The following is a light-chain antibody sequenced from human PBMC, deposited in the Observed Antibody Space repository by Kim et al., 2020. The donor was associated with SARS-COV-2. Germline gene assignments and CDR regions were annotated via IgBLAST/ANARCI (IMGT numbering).Light chain of an antibody. CDR1: KLGDKY. Sequence: SWSPGQTASITCSGDKLGDKYACWYQQKPGPSPVLVIYHDNMRPAGIPERFSGSNSGNTATLTISGTQAMDEADYYCQAWVSSTAVFGGGTQLTVL. CDR2: HDN. V-gene: IGLV3-1*01. J-gene: IGLJ2*01. CDR3: QAWVSSTAV.